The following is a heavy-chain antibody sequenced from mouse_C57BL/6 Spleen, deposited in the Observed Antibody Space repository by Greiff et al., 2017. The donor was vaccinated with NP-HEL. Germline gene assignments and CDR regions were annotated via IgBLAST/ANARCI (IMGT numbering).Heavy chain of an antibody. CDR1: GYTFTSYT. Sequence: LVESGAELARPGASVKMSCKASGYTFTSYTMHWVKQRPGQGLEWIGYINPSSGYTKYNQKFKDKATLTADKSSSTAYMQLSSLTSEDSAVYYCARELYYFDYWGQGTTLTVSS. CDR3: ARELYYFDY. V-gene: IGHV1-4*01. J-gene: IGHJ2*01. CDR2: INPSSGYT.